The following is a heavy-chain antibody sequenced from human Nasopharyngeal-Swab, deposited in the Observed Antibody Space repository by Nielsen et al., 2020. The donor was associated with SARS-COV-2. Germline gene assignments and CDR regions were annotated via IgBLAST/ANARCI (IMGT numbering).Heavy chain of an antibody. V-gene: IGHV4-39*01. CDR1: GDSIAYSTFY. Sequence: SETLSLTCTVSGDSIAYSTFYWGWIRQPPGKGLEWIGNIYYNGNTYQNSSLKRRLTISVDKSKNQFSLQLSSVTAADTAVYYCVRSSSGYYFDYWAQGTQVTVSS. J-gene: IGHJ4*02. CDR2: IYYNGNT. CDR3: VRSSSGYYFDY. D-gene: IGHD6-25*01.